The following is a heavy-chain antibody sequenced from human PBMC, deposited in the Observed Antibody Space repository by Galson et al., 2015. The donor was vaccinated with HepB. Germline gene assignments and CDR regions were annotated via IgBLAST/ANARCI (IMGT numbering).Heavy chain of an antibody. CDR2: IIPLFDQS. Sequence: SVKVSCKASGASFRDYAISWVRQAPGQRLEWMGAIIPLFDQSNYAQKFQGRVTITADISTSTAYMELSSLRSEDTAIYYCTREVYGRHHFDYWGQGTLVTVSS. V-gene: IGHV1-69*06. CDR1: GASFRDYA. CDR3: TREVYGRHHFDY. D-gene: IGHD2-8*01. J-gene: IGHJ4*02.